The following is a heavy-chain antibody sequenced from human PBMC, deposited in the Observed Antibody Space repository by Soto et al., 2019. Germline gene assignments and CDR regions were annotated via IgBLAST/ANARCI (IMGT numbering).Heavy chain of an antibody. Sequence: QVQLQESGPGLVKPSQTLSLTCTVSGGSISSGGYYWSWIRQHPGKGLEWIGYIYYSGSTYYNPSLKSRXXIXVXXSKNQFSLKLSSVTAADTAVYYCAGVLSSGYSLDYWGQGTLVTVSS. CDR1: GGSISSGGYY. CDR2: IYYSGST. V-gene: IGHV4-31*03. D-gene: IGHD3-22*01. CDR3: AGVLSSGYSLDY. J-gene: IGHJ4*02.